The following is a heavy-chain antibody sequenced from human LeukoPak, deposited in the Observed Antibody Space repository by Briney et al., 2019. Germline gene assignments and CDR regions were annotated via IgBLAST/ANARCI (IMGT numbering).Heavy chain of an antibody. J-gene: IGHJ4*02. CDR3: ARGDYVWGSYRSVRYYFDY. D-gene: IGHD3-16*02. CDR1: GGSISSYY. V-gene: IGHV4-34*01. CDR2: INHSGST. Sequence: SETLSLTCTVSGGSISSYYWSWIRQPPGKGLEWIGEINHSGSTNYNPSLKSRVTISVDTSKNQFSLKLSSVTAADTAVYYCARGDYVWGSYRSVRYYFDYWGQGTLVTVSS.